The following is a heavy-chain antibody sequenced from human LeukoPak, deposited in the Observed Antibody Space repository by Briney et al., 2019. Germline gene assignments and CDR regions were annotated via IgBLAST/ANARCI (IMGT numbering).Heavy chain of an antibody. J-gene: IGHJ6*02. D-gene: IGHD3-3*01. CDR2: INPSIGNT. CDR1: GYTFTSYY. Sequence: ASVTVSCKASGYTFTSYYAHWVRQAPGQGLEWMGIINPSIGNTSYAQNLQGRVTMTRGTSTNTLYMELSSLRSEDTAVYYCARTQIWGVVTNYYYYYGMDVWGQGTTVTVSS. V-gene: IGHV1-46*01. CDR3: ARTQIWGVVTNYYYYYGMDV.